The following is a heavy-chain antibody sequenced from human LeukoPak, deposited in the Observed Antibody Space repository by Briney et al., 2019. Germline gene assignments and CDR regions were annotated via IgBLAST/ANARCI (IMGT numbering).Heavy chain of an antibody. Sequence: ASVKVSCKASGYTFTGYYMHWVRQAPGQGLEWMGWINPNSGGTNYAQKFQGRVTMTEDTSTDTAHMELSSLRSEDTAVYYCATDYYYDSSGSYYTVDYWGQGTLVTVSS. CDR3: ATDYYYDSSGSYYTVDY. V-gene: IGHV1-2*02. CDR1: GYTFTGYY. D-gene: IGHD3-22*01. CDR2: INPNSGGT. J-gene: IGHJ4*02.